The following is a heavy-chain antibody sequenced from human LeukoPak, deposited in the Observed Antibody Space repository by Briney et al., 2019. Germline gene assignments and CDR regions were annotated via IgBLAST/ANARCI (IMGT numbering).Heavy chain of an antibody. V-gene: IGHV4-59*01. CDR2: IYYSGST. J-gene: IGHJ6*02. Sequence: PSEALSLTCTVSGGSISSYYWSWIRQPPGKGLEWIGYIYYSGSTNYNPSLKSRVTISVDTSKNQFSLKLSSVTAADTAVYYCARDRGDGYYYYGMDVWGRGTTVTVSS. CDR1: GGSISSYY. CDR3: ARDRGDGYYYYGMDV. D-gene: IGHD3-10*01.